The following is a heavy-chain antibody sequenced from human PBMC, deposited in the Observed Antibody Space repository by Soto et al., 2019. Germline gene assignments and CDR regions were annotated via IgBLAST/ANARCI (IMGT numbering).Heavy chain of an antibody. Sequence: QVRLVESGGGLVKPGGSLRLSCAASGFTFSDYYMSWIRQAPGKGLEWGSYISSSSSYTNYADSVKGRFTISRDNAKNSLYLQMNSLRAEDTAVYDCARDGDDILTGSDAFDIWGQGTMVTVSS. J-gene: IGHJ3*02. V-gene: IGHV3-11*05. CDR3: ARDGDDILTGSDAFDI. CDR1: GFTFSDYY. CDR2: ISSSSSYT. D-gene: IGHD3-9*01.